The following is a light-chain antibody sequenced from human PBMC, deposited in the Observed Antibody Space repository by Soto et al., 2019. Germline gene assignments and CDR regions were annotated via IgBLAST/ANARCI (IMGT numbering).Light chain of an antibody. Sequence: QSALTQPASVSGSPGQSITISCTGTSSDVGGYNYVSWYQQHPRKAPKLMIYDVSNRPSGVSNRFSGSKSGNTASLTISGLQAEDEADYYCSSYTSSSTPYVFGTGTK. J-gene: IGLJ1*01. V-gene: IGLV2-14*01. CDR3: SSYTSSSTPYV. CDR2: DVS. CDR1: SSDVGGYNY.